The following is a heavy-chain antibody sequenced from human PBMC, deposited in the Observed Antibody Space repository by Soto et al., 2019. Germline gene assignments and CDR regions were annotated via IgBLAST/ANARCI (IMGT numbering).Heavy chain of an antibody. CDR1: GGSISSSTYY. CDR3: ARQAYNDYEGLGWFDP. J-gene: IGHJ5*02. CDR2: IYYSGST. V-gene: IGHV4-39*01. D-gene: IGHD4-17*01. Sequence: PSETLSLTCTVSGGSISSSTYYWGWIRQPPGKGLEWIGNIYYSGSTYYNPSLKSRVTISVDTSKNQFSLKLSSVTAADTAVYFCARQAYNDYEGLGWFDPWGQGTLVTVSS.